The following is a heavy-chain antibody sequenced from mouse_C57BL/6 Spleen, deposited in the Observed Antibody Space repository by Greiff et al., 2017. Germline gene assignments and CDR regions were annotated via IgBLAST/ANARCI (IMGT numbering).Heavy chain of an antibody. CDR2: IRLKSDNYAT. CDR3: TAITTVVAPL. D-gene: IGHD1-1*01. J-gene: IGHJ2*01. CDR1: GFTFSNYW. Sequence: EVKLEESGGGLVQPGGSMKLSCVASGFTFSNYWMNWVRQSPEKGLEWVAQIRLKSDNYATHYAESVKGRFTISRDDSKSSVYLQRNNLRAEDTVIYYCTAITTVVAPLWGQGTTLTVSS. V-gene: IGHV6-3*01.